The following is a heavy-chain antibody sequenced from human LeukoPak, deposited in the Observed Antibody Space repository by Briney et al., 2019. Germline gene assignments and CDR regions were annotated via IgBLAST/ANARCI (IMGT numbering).Heavy chain of an antibody. V-gene: IGHV3-21*06. CDR1: GFSFSRYS. CDR3: AREIGGGDYHYSYYMDG. Sequence: GGSLRLSCAASGFSFSRYSMNWVRQAPGKGLEWVSSISSSSSYIYYADSVKGRFTISRDNAKNSLYLQMNSLRAEDTAVYYCAREIGGGDYHYSYYMDGWGKGTTVSVPS. CDR2: ISSSSSYI. D-gene: IGHD2-21*02. J-gene: IGHJ6*03.